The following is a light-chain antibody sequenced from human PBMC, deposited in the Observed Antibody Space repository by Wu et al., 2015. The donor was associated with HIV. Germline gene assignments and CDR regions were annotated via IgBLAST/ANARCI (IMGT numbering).Light chain of an antibody. V-gene: IGKV1-5*03. J-gene: IGKJ1*01. CDR1: QSINNW. Sequence: DIQMTQSPSILSAFVGDRVTITCRASQSINNWLAWYQQKPGKAPKLLIYRTSNLESGVPSKFSGSGSGTEFTLTISSLQPDDFATYYCQRYNSYSWTFGQGTKVEIK. CDR3: QRYNSYSWT. CDR2: RTS.